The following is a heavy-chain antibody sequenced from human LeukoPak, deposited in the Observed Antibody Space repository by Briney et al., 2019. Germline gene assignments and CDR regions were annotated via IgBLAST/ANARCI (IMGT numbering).Heavy chain of an antibody. D-gene: IGHD6-19*01. CDR3: ARDPMAGPLGSWFDP. CDR2: ISAYNGNT. V-gene: IGHV1-18*04. CDR1: GYTFTSYG. Sequence: ASVKVSCKASGYTFTSYGISWVRQAPGQGLEWMGWISAYNGNTNYAQKLQGRVTMTTDTSTSTAYMELRSLRSDDTAVYYCARDPMAGPLGSWFDPWGQGTLVTVSS. J-gene: IGHJ5*02.